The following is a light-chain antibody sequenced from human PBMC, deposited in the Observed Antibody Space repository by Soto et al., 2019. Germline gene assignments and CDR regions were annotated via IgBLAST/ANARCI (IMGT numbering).Light chain of an antibody. CDR3: QQYNNWPFS. CDR1: QSVSSD. V-gene: IGKV3D-15*01. Sequence: EILMTQSPSTLSVSPGERATLSCRASQSVSSDLAWYHQKPGQAPRLLIYGASSRPTGIPDRFSGSGSETDFTLTISGLQSEDSAVYFCQQYNNWPFSFGQGTRLEIK. J-gene: IGKJ5*01. CDR2: GAS.